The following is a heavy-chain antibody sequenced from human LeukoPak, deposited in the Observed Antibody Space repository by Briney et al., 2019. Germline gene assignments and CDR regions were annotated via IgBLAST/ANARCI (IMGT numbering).Heavy chain of an antibody. D-gene: IGHD3-10*01. Sequence: GGSLRLSCAASGFTFDDYAMHWVRQAPGKGLEWVSGISWNSGSIGYADSVKGRFTISRDNAKNSLYLQMNSLRAEDTALYYCAKDMHFVPGSYYGEFDPWGQGTLVTVSS. CDR1: GFTFDDYA. CDR2: ISWNSGSI. CDR3: AKDMHFVPGSYYGEFDP. J-gene: IGHJ5*02. V-gene: IGHV3-9*01.